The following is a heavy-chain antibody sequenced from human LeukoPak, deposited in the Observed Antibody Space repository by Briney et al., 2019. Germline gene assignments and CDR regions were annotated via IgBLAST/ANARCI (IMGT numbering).Heavy chain of an antibody. CDR1: GFTFSSYA. D-gene: IGHD2-15*01. CDR3: ARNLYCSGGSCSDY. Sequence: PGGSLRLSCAASGFTFSSYAMHWVRQAPGKGLEWVAVISHDGSNKYYADSVKGRFTISRDNSKNTLYLQMNSLRAEDTAVYYCARNLYCSGGSCSDYWGQGTLVTVSS. V-gene: IGHV3-30-3*01. CDR2: ISHDGSNK. J-gene: IGHJ4*02.